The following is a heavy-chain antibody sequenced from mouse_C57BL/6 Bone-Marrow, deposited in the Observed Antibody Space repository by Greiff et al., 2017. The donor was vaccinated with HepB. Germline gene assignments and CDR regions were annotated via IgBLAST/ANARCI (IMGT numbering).Heavy chain of an antibody. CDR3: ARPNCDFDY. D-gene: IGHD4-1*01. J-gene: IGHJ2*01. CDR1: GYTFTSYG. CDR2: IYPRSGNT. Sequence: QVHVKQSGAELARPGASVKLSCKASGYTFTSYGISWVKQRTGQGLEWIGEIYPRSGNTYYNEKFKGKATLTADKSSSTAYMELRSLTSEDSAVYFCARPNCDFDYWGQGTTLTVSS. V-gene: IGHV1-81*01.